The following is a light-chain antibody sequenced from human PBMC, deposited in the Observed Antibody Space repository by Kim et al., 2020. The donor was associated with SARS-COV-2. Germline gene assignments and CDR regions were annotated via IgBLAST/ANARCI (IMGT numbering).Light chain of an antibody. CDR1: SASIASSY. Sequence: KKVTISSNRSSASIASSYVQWYQQRPGSAPTTLITEDNQRPAGVPDRFSGSVDDSSNSASLTISGLRPEDEADYYCQSYDTRSHEVFGGGTQLTVL. V-gene: IGLV6-57*03. CDR2: EDN. CDR3: QSYDTRSHEV. J-gene: IGLJ3*02.